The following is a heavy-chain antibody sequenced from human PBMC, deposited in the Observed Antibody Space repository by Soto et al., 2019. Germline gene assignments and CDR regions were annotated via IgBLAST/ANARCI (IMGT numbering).Heavy chain of an antibody. CDR1: GGSVSSGGYY. CDR2: IYYSGTT. V-gene: IGHV4-31*03. Sequence: SETLSLTCTVSGGSVSSGGYYWSWIRQHPGTGLEWIGSIYYSGTTYFNPSLKSRASISLDTSKNEFSLKLTSVTAADTAVYYCARRALPQCINGVCYKDGFWDYWGQGALVTV. CDR3: ARRALPQCINGVCYKDGFWDY. J-gene: IGHJ4*02. D-gene: IGHD2-8*01.